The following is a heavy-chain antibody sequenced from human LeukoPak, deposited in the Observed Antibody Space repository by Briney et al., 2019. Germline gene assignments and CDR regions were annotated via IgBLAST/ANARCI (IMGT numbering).Heavy chain of an antibody. J-gene: IGHJ4*02. CDR3: AKDFESAVRRDS. D-gene: IGHD3-9*01. Sequence: GGSLRLSCAASGFTFSSYGMHWVRQAPGKGLEWVAFIRYDGSDKYYADSVKGRFTISRDNSKNTLYLQMRSLSAEDTAVYYCAKDFESAVRRDSGGQGTLVTVSS. V-gene: IGHV3-30*02. CDR2: IRYDGSDK. CDR1: GFTFSSYG.